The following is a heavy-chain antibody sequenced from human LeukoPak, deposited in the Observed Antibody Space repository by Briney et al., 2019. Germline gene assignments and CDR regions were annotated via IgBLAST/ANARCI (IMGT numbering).Heavy chain of an antibody. D-gene: IGHD6-13*01. J-gene: IGHJ4*02. V-gene: IGHV3-30*04. CDR3: ARDEGYISPTHFDY. CDR1: GFTFSSYA. Sequence: GGSLRLSCAASGFTFSSYAMHWVRQAPGKGLEWVAVISYDGSNKYYADSVKGRFTISRDNSKNTLYLQMNSLRAEDTALYYCARDEGYISPTHFDYWGQGTLVTVSS. CDR2: ISYDGSNK.